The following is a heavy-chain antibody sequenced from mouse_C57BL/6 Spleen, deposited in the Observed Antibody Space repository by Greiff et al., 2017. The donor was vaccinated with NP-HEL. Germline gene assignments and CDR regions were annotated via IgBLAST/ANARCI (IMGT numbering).Heavy chain of an antibody. D-gene: IGHD1-1*01. Sequence: EVKVVESGGGLVQPGGSMKLSCAASGFTFSDAWMDWVRQSPEKGLEWVAEIRNKANNHATYYAESVKGRFTISRDDSKSSVYLQMNSLRAEDTGIYYFTRLTTVVGDYFDYWGQGTTLTVSS. V-gene: IGHV6-6*01. CDR1: GFTFSDAW. CDR3: TRLTTVVGDYFDY. CDR2: IRNKANNHAT. J-gene: IGHJ2*01.